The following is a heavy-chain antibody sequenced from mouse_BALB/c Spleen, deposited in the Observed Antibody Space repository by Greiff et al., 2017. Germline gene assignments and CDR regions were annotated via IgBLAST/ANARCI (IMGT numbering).Heavy chain of an antibody. Sequence: DVQLVESGGGLVQPGGSLKLSCAASGFTFSSYGMSWVRQTPDKRLELVATINSNGGSTYYPDSVKGRFTISRDNAKNTLYLQMSSLKSEDTAMYYCARETARARAWFAYWGLGTLVTVSA. CDR2: INSNGGST. V-gene: IGHV5-6-3*01. CDR1: GFTFSSYG. CDR3: ARETARARAWFAY. D-gene: IGHD3-2*01. J-gene: IGHJ3*01.